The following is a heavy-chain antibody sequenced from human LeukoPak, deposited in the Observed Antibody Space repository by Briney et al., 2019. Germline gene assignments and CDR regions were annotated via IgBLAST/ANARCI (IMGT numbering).Heavy chain of an antibody. D-gene: IGHD6-19*01. J-gene: IGHJ4*02. Sequence: GKSLKISCKGSGYSFSTYWIGWVRQMPGKGLEWMGVIYPGDSNARYSPSFQGQVTISADKSISTAYLHWSSLRASDTAMYYCARFRGSDWNIYYFDYWGQGTLVTVSS. CDR2: IYPGDSNA. CDR1: GYSFSTYW. CDR3: ARFRGSDWNIYYFDY. V-gene: IGHV5-51*01.